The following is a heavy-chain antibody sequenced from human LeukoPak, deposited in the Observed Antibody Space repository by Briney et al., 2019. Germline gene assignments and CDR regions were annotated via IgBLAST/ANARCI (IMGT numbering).Heavy chain of an antibody. CDR2: IYYSGST. D-gene: IGHD1-26*01. J-gene: IGHJ4*02. V-gene: IGHV4-59*01. CDR3: ARGRWELLDYFDY. Sequence: SETLSLTCTVSGGSISSYYWSWIRQPPGKGLEWIGYIYYSGSTNYNPSLKSRVTISVDTSKNQFSLKLSSVTAADTAVYYCARGRWELLDYFDYWGQGTLVTVSS. CDR1: GGSISSYY.